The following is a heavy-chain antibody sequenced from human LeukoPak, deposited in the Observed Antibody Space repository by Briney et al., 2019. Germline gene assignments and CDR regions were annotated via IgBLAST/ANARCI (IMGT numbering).Heavy chain of an antibody. Sequence: PGGSLRLSCTASGFTFGDYAMSWFRQAPGKGLEWVGFIRSKAFGGTPEHAASVKGRFTISRDDSKSIAYLQMNSLKTEDTAVYYCSREYFDWLWGQGTLVTVCS. V-gene: IGHV3-49*03. J-gene: IGHJ4*02. D-gene: IGHD3-9*01. CDR2: IRSKAFGGTP. CDR1: GFTFGDYA. CDR3: SREYFDWL.